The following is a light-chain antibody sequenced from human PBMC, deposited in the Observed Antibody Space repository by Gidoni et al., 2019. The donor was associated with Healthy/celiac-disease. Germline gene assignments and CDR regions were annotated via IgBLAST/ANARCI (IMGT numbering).Light chain of an antibody. CDR3: QKYNSAPLIT. CDR1: QGISNY. V-gene: IGKV1-27*01. CDR2: SAS. J-gene: IGKJ5*01. Sequence: DIQMTQSPSSLSASVGDRVTITCRASQGISNYLAWYQQKPGKVPKLLIYSASTLQSGVPSRFSGSGSGTDFTLTISSLQPEDVATYYCQKYNSAPLITFGQGTRLEIK.